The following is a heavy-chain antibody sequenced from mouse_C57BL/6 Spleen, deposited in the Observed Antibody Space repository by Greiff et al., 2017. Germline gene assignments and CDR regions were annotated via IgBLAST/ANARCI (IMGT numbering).Heavy chain of an antibody. CDR2: INPNNGGT. Sequence: VQLKQSGPELVKPGASVKMSCKASGYTFTDYNMHWVKQSHGKSLEWIGYINPNNGGTSYNQKFKGKATLTVNKSSSTAYMELRSLTSEDSAVYYCAKIASYSNYGENFDYWGQGTTLTVSS. V-gene: IGHV1-22*01. CDR1: GYTFTDYN. CDR3: AKIASYSNYGENFDY. J-gene: IGHJ2*01. D-gene: IGHD2-5*01.